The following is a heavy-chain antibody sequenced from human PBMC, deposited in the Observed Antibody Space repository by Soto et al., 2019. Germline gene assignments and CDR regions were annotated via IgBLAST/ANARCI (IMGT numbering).Heavy chain of an antibody. Sequence: QVHLQESGPGLVAPSGTLSLTCTLSGGSVRAPDWWNWVRQSPDKGLEGIAEVHISGHSTYNPSLRSRVSVSIDSSKNQFYLNLNSVTAADTAIYYCARVRQGCSANNCYFDPWGQGTQVTISS. CDR1: GGSVRAPDW. CDR2: VHISGHS. V-gene: IGHV4-4*02. CDR3: ARVRQGCSANNCYFDP. D-gene: IGHD1-1*01. J-gene: IGHJ5*01.